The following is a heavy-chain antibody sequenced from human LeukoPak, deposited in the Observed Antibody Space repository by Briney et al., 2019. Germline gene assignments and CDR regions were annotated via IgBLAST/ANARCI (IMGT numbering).Heavy chain of an antibody. CDR2: ISSSSSTI. J-gene: IGHJ4*02. CDR1: GFTFSSHS. D-gene: IGHD3-22*01. V-gene: IGHV3-48*01. Sequence: GGSLRLSCAASGFTFSSHSMNWVRQAPGKGLEWVSYISSSSSTIYYADSVKGRFTISRDNAKNSLYLQMNSLRAEDTAVYYCARRAYYYEDWGQGTLVTVSS. CDR3: ARRAYYYED.